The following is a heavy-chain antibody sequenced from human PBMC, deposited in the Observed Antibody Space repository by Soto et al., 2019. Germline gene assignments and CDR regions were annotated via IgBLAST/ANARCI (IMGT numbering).Heavy chain of an antibody. J-gene: IGHJ4*02. V-gene: IGHV4-34*08. D-gene: IGHD6-13*01. CDR2: INHSGST. CDR1: GGTFCVYF. Sequence: PSESLSLTCAVCGGTFCVYFWGWIRQPPGKGLEWIGEINHSGSTNYNPSLKSRVTISVDTSKNQFSLKLSSVTAADTAVYYCAGWYSSSSYYFDYWGQGTLVTVSS. CDR3: AGWYSSSSYYFDY.